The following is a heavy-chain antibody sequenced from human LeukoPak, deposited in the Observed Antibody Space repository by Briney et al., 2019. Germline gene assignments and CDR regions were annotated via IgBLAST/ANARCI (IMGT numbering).Heavy chain of an antibody. V-gene: IGHV3-49*04. J-gene: IGHJ6*02. CDR2: IRSKAYGGTT. CDR1: GFTFGDYA. D-gene: IGHD3-3*01. CDR3: TRAPHNYDFWSGYSLYYYYYGMDV. Sequence: GGSLRLSCTASGFTFGDYAMSWVRQAPGKGLEWVGFIRSKAYGGTTEYAASVKGRFTISRDDSKSIAYLQMNSLKTEDTAVYYCTRAPHNYDFWSGYSLYYYYYGMDVWGHGTTVTVSS.